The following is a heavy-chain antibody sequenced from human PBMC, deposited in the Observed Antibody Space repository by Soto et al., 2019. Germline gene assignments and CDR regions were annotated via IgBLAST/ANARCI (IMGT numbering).Heavy chain of an antibody. CDR1: GFTFSSYG. V-gene: IGHV3-30*18. J-gene: IGHJ4*02. D-gene: IGHD2-21*02. CDR2: ISYDGSNK. Sequence: QVQLVESGGGVVQPGRSLRLSCAASGFTFSSYGMHWVRQAPGKGLEWVAVISYDGSNKYYADSVKGRFTISRDNSKNTRYLQMNSLRAEDTAVYYCAKDQPAYCGGDCQADYWGQGTLVTVSS. CDR3: AKDQPAYCGGDCQADY.